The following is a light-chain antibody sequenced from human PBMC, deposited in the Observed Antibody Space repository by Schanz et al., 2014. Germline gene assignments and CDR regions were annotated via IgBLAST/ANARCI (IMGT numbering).Light chain of an antibody. CDR2: GAS. Sequence: EIVLTQSPGTLSLSPGERATLSCRASQSVSSSYLAWYQQKPGEAPRLLIYGASTRAIGIPARFSGSGSGTDFTLTISSLQAEDVAVYYGEQYSGTPYAFGGGTRVEIK. CDR1: QSVSSSY. CDR3: EQYSGTPYA. V-gene: IGKV3-20*01. J-gene: IGKJ4*01.